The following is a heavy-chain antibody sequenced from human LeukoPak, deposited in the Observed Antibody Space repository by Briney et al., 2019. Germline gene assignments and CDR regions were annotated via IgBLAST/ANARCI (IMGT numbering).Heavy chain of an antibody. D-gene: IGHD2-8*01. CDR3: ARDPPMDAFDY. Sequence: GGSLRLSCAASRFTFSGYAMNWVRQAPGKGLEWVSYISSSSSTIQYADSVKGRFTISRDNAKNSLYLQMNSLRAEDTAVYYCARDPPMDAFDYWGQGTLVTVSS. CDR1: RFTFSGYA. CDR2: ISSSSSTI. V-gene: IGHV3-48*04. J-gene: IGHJ4*02.